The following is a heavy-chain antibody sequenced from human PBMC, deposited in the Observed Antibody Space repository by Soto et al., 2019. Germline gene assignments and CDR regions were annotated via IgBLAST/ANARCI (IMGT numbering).Heavy chain of an antibody. CDR2: IIPIFGTA. Sequence: QVQLVQSGAEVKKPGSSVKVSCKASGGTFSSYAISWVRQAPGQGLEWMGGIIPIFGTANYAQKFQGRVTITADKSTSTAYMEMSSLRSEDTAVYYCAMRPTTVTDYYYGMDVWGQGTTVTVSS. D-gene: IGHD4-17*01. V-gene: IGHV1-69*06. CDR3: AMRPTTVTDYYYGMDV. CDR1: GGTFSSYA. J-gene: IGHJ6*02.